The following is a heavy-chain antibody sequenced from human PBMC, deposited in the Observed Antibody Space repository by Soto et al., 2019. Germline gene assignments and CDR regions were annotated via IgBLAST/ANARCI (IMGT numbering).Heavy chain of an antibody. CDR2: VMTILYTA. V-gene: IGHV1-69*13. D-gene: IGHD6-6*01. CDR3: ATGILHLAAHPTYFHY. Sequence: SVKVSCKASGGTFSSYAISWVRQAPGQGLKWTGEVMTILYTATYSHNYQCIVTIRANEYTSTVYMELSSLRSENTVVYYSATGILHLAAHPTYFHY. CDR1: GGTFSSYA. J-gene: IGHJ4*01.